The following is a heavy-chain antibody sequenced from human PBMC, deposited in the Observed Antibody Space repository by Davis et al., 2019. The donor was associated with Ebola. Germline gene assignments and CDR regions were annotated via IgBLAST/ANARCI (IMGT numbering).Heavy chain of an antibody. J-gene: IGHJ4*02. D-gene: IGHD6-13*01. V-gene: IGHV4-34*01. CDR3: ARARGSWSLTLFDY. Sequence: PSETLSLTCAVYGGSFSGYYWSWIRQPPGKGLEWIGEINHSGSTNYNPSLKSRVTISVDTSKNQFSLKLSSVTAADTAVYYCARARGSWSLTLFDYWGQGTLVTVSS. CDR1: GGSFSGYY. CDR2: INHSGST.